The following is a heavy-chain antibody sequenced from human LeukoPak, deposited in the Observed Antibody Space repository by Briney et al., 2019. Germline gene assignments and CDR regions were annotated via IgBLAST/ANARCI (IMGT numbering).Heavy chain of an antibody. CDR2: ISYDGRNK. Sequence: GGSLRLSCAASGFTFSSYGMHWVRQAPGKGLEWVAVISYDGRNKNYADSVKGRFTLSRDNSKNTLYLQMNSLRAEDTAVYYCARGAWRWEMATTQFDYWGQGTLVTVSS. CDR3: ARGAWRWEMATTQFDY. V-gene: IGHV3-30*03. J-gene: IGHJ4*02. CDR1: GFTFSSYG. D-gene: IGHD5-24*01.